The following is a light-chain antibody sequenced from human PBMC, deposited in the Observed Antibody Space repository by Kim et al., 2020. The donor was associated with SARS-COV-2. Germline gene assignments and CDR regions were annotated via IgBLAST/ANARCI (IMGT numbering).Light chain of an antibody. CDR2: AAS. Sequence: SASVGDNVTITGRASQGISIWLAWYQQKPGEAPKLLIYAASTLQSGVPSRFSGSGSGTYFTLTISSLQPEDFATYYCQQANTFPTFGQGTRLEIK. CDR3: QQANTFPT. V-gene: IGKV1-12*01. J-gene: IGKJ5*01. CDR1: QGISIW.